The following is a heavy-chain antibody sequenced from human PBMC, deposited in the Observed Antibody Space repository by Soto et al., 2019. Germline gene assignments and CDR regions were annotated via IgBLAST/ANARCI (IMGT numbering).Heavy chain of an antibody. J-gene: IGHJ4*02. CDR1: GGTFSSYT. Sequence: ASVKVSCKASGGTFSSYTISWVRQAPGQGLEWMGGFDPEDGETIYAQKFQGRVTMTEDTSTDTAYMELSSLRSEDTALYYCATYYYDSSGYYIFDYWGQGTLVTVSS. CDR3: ATYYYDSSGYYIFDY. D-gene: IGHD3-22*01. V-gene: IGHV1-24*01. CDR2: FDPEDGET.